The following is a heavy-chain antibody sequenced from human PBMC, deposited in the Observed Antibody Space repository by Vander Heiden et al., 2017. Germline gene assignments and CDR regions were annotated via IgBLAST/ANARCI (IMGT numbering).Heavy chain of an antibody. CDR1: GYSLTELS. Sequence: GEVVQSGAEGKKPGQSVKVCCKVSGYSLTELSMHWVRQAPGKGLEWMGGFDSEDGQRIHAQKFQGRVTMTEDTSTDPAYMELSSLRSEDTAMYYCAAGGGDAFDIWCQGTMVTVSS. CDR3: AAGGGDAFDI. CDR2: FDSEDGQR. V-gene: IGHV1-24*01. J-gene: IGHJ3*02.